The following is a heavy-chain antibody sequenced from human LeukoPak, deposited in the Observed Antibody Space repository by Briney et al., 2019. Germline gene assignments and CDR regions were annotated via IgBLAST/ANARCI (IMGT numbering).Heavy chain of an antibody. CDR1: GFTFSSYA. V-gene: IGHV3-23*01. D-gene: IGHD2-2*01. CDR3: AKDSRRGLINWFDP. Sequence: GGSLRLSCAASGFTFSSYAMSWVRQAPGKGLEWVSAISGSGGSTYCADSVKGRFTISRDNSKNTLYLQMNSLRAEDTAVYYCAKDSRRGLINWFDPWGQGTLVTVSS. J-gene: IGHJ5*02. CDR2: ISGSGGST.